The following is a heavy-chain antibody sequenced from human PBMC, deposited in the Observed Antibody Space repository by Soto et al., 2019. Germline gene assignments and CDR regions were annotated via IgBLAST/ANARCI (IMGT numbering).Heavy chain of an antibody. CDR1: GFTFSSYT. CDR3: ARRSDSYANDY. CDR2: LSSSSTNI. D-gene: IGHD5-18*01. V-gene: IGHV3-21*01. Sequence: VQLVESGGGLVKPGGSLRLSCAASGFTFSSYTMYWVRQAPGKGLEWVSSLSSSSTNIYYADSVKGRFTISRENAKNSLYLQINSLTAEDTAVYSCARRSDSYANDYWGQGTLVTVSS. J-gene: IGHJ4*02.